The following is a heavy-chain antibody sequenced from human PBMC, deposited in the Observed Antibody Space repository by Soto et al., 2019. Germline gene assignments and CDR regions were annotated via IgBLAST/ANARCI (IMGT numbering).Heavy chain of an antibody. D-gene: IGHD2-15*01. J-gene: IGHJ4*02. Sequence: QVQLQESGPGLVKPSQTLSLTCTVSGGSISSGDYYWSWIRQPPGKGLEWIGYIYYSGSTYYNPSLKSRVTISLDASKNQFSLKLSSVTAADTAVYYCAREVGYCSGGSCYLPDYWGQGTLVTVSS. CDR1: GGSISSGDYY. V-gene: IGHV4-30-4*01. CDR3: AREVGYCSGGSCYLPDY. CDR2: IYYSGST.